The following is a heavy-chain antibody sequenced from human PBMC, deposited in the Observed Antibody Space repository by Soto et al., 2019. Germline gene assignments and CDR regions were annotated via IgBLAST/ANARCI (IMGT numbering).Heavy chain of an antibody. CDR2: IYGGGST. Sequence: PGGSLRLSCAASGFTVSTNYMSWVRQAPGKGLEWVSVIYGGGSTYSADSVKGRFTISRDNSKNTLYLQMNSLRADDTAVYYCAKGGWDDYFHYWGQGTLVTVSS. V-gene: IGHV3-53*01. CDR1: GFTVSTNY. J-gene: IGHJ4*02. CDR3: AKGGWDDYFHY. D-gene: IGHD1-26*01.